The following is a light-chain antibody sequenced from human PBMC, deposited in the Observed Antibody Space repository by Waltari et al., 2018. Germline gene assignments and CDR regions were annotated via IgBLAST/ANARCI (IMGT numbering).Light chain of an antibody. V-gene: IGKV1-39*01. CDR3: PQSYSTPRT. CDR2: AAS. CDR1: QRISSY. J-gene: IGKJ1*01. Sequence: DIQMTQSPSSLSASVGDRVTITFRASQRISSYLNWYQKKPGKAPKLMIYAASSLQSGVTSRFSGSGSGTDFTLTISSLQPEDFATYYCPQSYSTPRTFGQGTKVEIK.